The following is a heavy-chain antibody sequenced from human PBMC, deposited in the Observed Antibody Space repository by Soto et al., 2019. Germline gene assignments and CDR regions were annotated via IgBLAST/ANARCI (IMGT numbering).Heavy chain of an antibody. CDR2: ISPGSSNI. J-gene: IGHJ4*02. CDR1: GFTFHTYS. D-gene: IGHD4-17*01. V-gene: IGHV3-21*01. CDR3: ARARNDYGAWYYFDY. Sequence: EVQLVESGGGLVKPGGSLRLSCAVSGFTFHTYSMNWVSQAPGKGLEWVSSISPGSSNIYYAQSVKGRFTISRDNAKNSPSLQMNSLRAEDTAVYYCARARNDYGAWYYFDYWGQGTLVTVSS.